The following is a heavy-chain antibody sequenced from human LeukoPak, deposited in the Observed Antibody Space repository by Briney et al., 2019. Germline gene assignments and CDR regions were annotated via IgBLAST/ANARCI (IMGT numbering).Heavy chain of an antibody. CDR1: GASVGSAGYY. CDR2: VYYISNT. CDR3: ARTQSQSGSYRYYFGY. Sequence: SETLSLTCTVSGASVGSAGYYWSWIRQPPGGGLEWIGYVYYISNTNYNPSLKSRVTMSVNPSENQFSLKLNSVTAADTAMYYCARTQSQSGSYRYYFGYWGQGTLVTVSP. J-gene: IGHJ4*02. V-gene: IGHV4-61*08. D-gene: IGHD1-26*01.